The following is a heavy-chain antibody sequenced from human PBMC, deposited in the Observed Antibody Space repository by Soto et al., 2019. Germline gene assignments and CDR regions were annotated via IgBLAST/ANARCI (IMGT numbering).Heavy chain of an antibody. V-gene: IGHV3-7*03. CDR3: ARLQYYYGSGSYYNGDYYYGMDV. CDR1: GFTFSSYW. CDR2: IKQDGSEK. J-gene: IGHJ6*02. D-gene: IGHD3-10*01. Sequence: GGSLRLSCAASGFTFSSYWMSWVRQAPGKGLEWVANIKQDGSEKYYVDSVKGRFTISRDNAKNSLYLQMNSLRAEDTAVYYCARLQYYYGSGSYYNGDYYYGMDVWGQGTTVTVS.